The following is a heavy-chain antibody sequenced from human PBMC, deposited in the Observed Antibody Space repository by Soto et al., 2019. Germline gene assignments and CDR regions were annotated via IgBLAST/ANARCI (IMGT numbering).Heavy chain of an antibody. V-gene: IGHV1-69*06. Sequence: SVKVSCKASGGTFSSYAISWVRQAPGQGLEWMGGVIPIFGTANYAQKFQGRVTITADKSTSTAYMELSSLRSEDTAVYYCARGSARLYYYYGMDVWGQGTTVTVSS. CDR3: ARGSARLYYYYGMDV. CDR2: VIPIFGTA. CDR1: GGTFSSYA. D-gene: IGHD6-6*01. J-gene: IGHJ6*02.